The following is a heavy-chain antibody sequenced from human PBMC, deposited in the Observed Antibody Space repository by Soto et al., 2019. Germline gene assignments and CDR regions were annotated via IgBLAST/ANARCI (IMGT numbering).Heavy chain of an antibody. CDR3: ARDRADTAMAHNTLPSSSTLSDTDYYYYGMDV. V-gene: IGHV1-69*13. J-gene: IGHJ6*02. Sequence: GASVKVSCKASGGTFSSYAISWVRQAPGQGLEWMGGIIPIFGTANYAQKFQGRVTITADESTSTAYMELSSLRSEDTAVYYGARDRADTAMAHNTLPSSSTLSDTDYYYYGMDVWGQGTPVAVSS. D-gene: IGHD5-18*01. CDR2: IIPIFGTA. CDR1: GGTFSSYA.